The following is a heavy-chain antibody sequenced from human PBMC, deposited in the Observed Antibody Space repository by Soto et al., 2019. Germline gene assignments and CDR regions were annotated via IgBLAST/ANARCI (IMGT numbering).Heavy chain of an antibody. Sequence: ASVKVSCKASGYTFTSYGISWVRQAPGQGLEWMGWISAYNGNTNYAQKLQGRVTMTTDTSTSTAYMELRSLRSDDTAVYYFARENIVVVVAAITNWFDPWGQGTLVTVSS. J-gene: IGHJ5*02. CDR1: GYTFTSYG. CDR3: ARENIVVVVAAITNWFDP. CDR2: ISAYNGNT. V-gene: IGHV1-18*01. D-gene: IGHD2-15*01.